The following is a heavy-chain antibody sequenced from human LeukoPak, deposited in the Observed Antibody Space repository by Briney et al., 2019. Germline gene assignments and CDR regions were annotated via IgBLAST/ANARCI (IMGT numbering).Heavy chain of an antibody. CDR2: ISSSGSTI. Sequence: GGSLRLSCAASGFTFSSYEMNWVRQALGKGLEWVSYISSSGSTIYYADSVKGRFTISRDNAKNSLYLQMNSLRAEDTAVYYCARAHFTMVREVNIDYWGQGTLVTVSS. CDR3: ARAHFTMVREVNIDY. V-gene: IGHV3-48*03. D-gene: IGHD3-10*01. CDR1: GFTFSSYE. J-gene: IGHJ4*02.